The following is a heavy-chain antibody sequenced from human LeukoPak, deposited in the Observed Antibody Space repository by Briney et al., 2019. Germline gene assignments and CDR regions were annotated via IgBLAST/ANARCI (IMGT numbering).Heavy chain of an antibody. Sequence: SETLSLTCAVYGGSFSGYYWSWIRQPPGKGLEWIGEINHSGSTNYNPSLKSRVTISGDTSKNQFSLKLSSVTAADTAVYYCARERLRGIGAFDIWGQGTMVTVSS. D-gene: IGHD6-25*01. CDR3: ARERLRGIGAFDI. V-gene: IGHV4-34*01. CDR1: GGSFSGYY. CDR2: INHSGST. J-gene: IGHJ3*02.